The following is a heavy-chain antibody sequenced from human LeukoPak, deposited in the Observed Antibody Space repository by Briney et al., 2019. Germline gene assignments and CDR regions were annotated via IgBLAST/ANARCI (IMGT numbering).Heavy chain of an antibody. V-gene: IGHV4-61*01. CDR3: ARERPGSIWSAFDY. CDR1: GGSVSSGSYY. J-gene: IGHJ4*02. CDR2: IYYSGST. Sequence: SETLSLTCTVSGGSVSSGSYYWSWIRQPPGEGLEWIGYIYYSGSTNYNPSLKSRVTISVDTSKNQFSLKLSSVTAADTAVYYCARERPGSIWSAFDYWGQGTLVTVSS. D-gene: IGHD3-10*01.